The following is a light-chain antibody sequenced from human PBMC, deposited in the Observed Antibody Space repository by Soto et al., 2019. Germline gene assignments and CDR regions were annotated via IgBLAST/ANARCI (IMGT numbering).Light chain of an antibody. CDR1: QSISSW. J-gene: IGKJ4*01. Sequence: DIQLTQSPSSLSASVGDRVTITCRASQSISSWLAWYQQKPGKAPKLLIYKASSLESGVPSRFSGSGSGTEFTLTIRSLQSEDFAVYYCQQHNNWPPLTFGRGTKVDIK. CDR2: KAS. V-gene: IGKV1-5*03. CDR3: QQHNNWPPLT.